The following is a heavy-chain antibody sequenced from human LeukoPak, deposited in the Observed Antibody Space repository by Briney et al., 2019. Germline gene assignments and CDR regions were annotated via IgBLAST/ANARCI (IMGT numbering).Heavy chain of an antibody. CDR2: INPNSGVT. CDR1: GYSFSDFY. D-gene: IGHD3-22*01. V-gene: IGHV1-2*02. CDR3: ARAINSWLLLDLDY. Sequence: ASVKVSCKTSGYSFSDFYIHWVRQAPGQGLEWMGWINPNSGVTKYAQKFQGRVTMTRNTSISTAYMDLSRLRGEDTAVFFCARAINSWLLLDLDYWGQGTLVTVSS. J-gene: IGHJ4*02.